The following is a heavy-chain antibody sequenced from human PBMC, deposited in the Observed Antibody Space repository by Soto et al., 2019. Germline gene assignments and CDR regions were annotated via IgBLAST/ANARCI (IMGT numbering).Heavy chain of an antibody. D-gene: IGHD3-16*01. CDR1: GIIFDKYG. CDR3: TKRGEDSKPPFDT. Sequence: EVQLVESGGDLVEPGKSLRLSCAVSGIIFDKYGMHWVGQAPVKGLEWVSGISPNSGGINYADSVKGRFIISRDNAKNTLYLQMNSLRVEDTAFYYCTKRGEDSKPPFDTWGQGTLITVSS. V-gene: IGHV3-9*01. CDR2: ISPNSGGI. J-gene: IGHJ4*02.